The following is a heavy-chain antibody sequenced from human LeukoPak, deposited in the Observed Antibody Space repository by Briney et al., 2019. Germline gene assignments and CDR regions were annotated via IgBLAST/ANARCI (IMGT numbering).Heavy chain of an antibody. D-gene: IGHD6-13*01. J-gene: IGHJ4*02. CDR2: IYHSGST. CDR1: GGSISSYY. CDR3: ARTAAGSPGGFDY. V-gene: IGHV4-38-2*02. Sequence: SETLSLTCTVSGGSISSYYWGWIRQPPGKGLEWIGSIYHSGSTYYNPSLKSRVTISVDTSKNQFSLKLSSVTAADTAVYYCARTAAGSPGGFDYWGQGTLVTVSS.